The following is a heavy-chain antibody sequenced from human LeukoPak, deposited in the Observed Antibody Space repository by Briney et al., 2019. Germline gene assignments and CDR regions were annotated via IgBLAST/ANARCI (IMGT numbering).Heavy chain of an antibody. V-gene: IGHV7-4-1*02. CDR3: ARGEDSGYYYGSGSQGYGMDV. CDR2: INTHTGNP. Sequence: ASVKVSCKASGYTFTSYAMNWVRQAPGQGLEWMGWINTHTGNPTYAQGFTGRFVFSLDTSVSTAYLQISSLKAEDTAVYYCARGEDSGYYYGSGSQGYGMDVWGQGTTVTVSS. D-gene: IGHD3-10*01. CDR1: GYTFTSYA. J-gene: IGHJ6*02.